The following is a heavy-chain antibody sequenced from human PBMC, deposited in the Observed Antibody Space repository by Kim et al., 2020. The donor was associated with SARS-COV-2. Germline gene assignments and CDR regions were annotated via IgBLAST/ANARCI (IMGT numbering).Heavy chain of an antibody. Sequence: GGSLRLSCAASGFTFSSYGMHWVRQAPGKGLEWVAVISYDGSNKYYADSVKGRFTISRDNSKNTLYLQMNSLRAEDTAVYYCANFMSGSYYDESPFDYWCQGTLVTVSS. CDR3: ANFMSGSYYDESPFDY. D-gene: IGHD1-26*01. J-gene: IGHJ4*02. V-gene: IGHV3-30*18. CDR1: GFTFSSYG. CDR2: ISYDGSNK.